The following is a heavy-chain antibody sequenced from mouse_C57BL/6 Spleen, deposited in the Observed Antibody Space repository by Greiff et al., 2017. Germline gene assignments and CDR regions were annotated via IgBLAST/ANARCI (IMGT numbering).Heavy chain of an antibody. CDR3: ARGVVITTANYFDY. CDR2: IDPSDSYT. D-gene: IGHD1-1*01. Sequence: QVQLQQPGAELVMPGASVKLSCKASGYTFTSYWMHWVKQRPGQGLEWIGEIDPSDSYTNYNQKFKGKSTLTVDKSSSTAYMQLSSLTSEDSAVYYCARGVVITTANYFDYWGQGTTLTVSS. J-gene: IGHJ2*01. V-gene: IGHV1-69*01. CDR1: GYTFTSYW.